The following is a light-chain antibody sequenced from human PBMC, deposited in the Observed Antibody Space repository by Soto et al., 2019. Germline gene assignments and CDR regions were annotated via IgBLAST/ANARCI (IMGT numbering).Light chain of an antibody. Sequence: SVVTQPPSVSASPGQKVTISCSGSSSNIGNNYVSWYQQLPGTAPKLLIYENNKRPSGIPDRFSGSKSGTSATLGITGHQTGDEADYYCGTWDSSMSSYVFGTGTKGTVL. CDR3: GTWDSSMSSYV. CDR1: SSNIGNNY. V-gene: IGLV1-51*02. J-gene: IGLJ1*01. CDR2: ENN.